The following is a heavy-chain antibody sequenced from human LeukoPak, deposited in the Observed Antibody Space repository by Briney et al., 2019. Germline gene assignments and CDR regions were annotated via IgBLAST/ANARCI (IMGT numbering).Heavy chain of an antibody. CDR3: ARDTMVRGVIIRPFDY. J-gene: IGHJ4*02. CDR1: GYTFTGYY. D-gene: IGHD3-10*01. V-gene: IGHV1-2*02. Sequence: ASVKVSCKASGYTFTGYYMHWVRQAPGQGLEWMGWINPNSGGTNYAQKFQGRVTMTRDTSISTAYMELSRLRSEDTAVYYCARDTMVRGVIIRPFDYWGQGALVTVSS. CDR2: INPNSGGT.